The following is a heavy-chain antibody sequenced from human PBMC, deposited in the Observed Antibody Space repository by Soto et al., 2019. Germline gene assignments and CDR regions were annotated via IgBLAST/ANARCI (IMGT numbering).Heavy chain of an antibody. Sequence: GGSLRLSCAASGFTFSSYGMHWVRQAPGKELEWVAVISYDGSNKYYADSVKGRFTISRDNSKNTLYLQMNSLRAEDTAVYYCAKDRAYYYGSGSYYMSYWGQGTLVTVSS. D-gene: IGHD3-10*01. J-gene: IGHJ4*02. CDR2: ISYDGSNK. CDR1: GFTFSSYG. V-gene: IGHV3-30*18. CDR3: AKDRAYYYGSGSYYMSY.